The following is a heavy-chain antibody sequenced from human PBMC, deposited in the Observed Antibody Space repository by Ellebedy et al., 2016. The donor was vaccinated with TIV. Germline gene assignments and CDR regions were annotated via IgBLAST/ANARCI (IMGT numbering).Heavy chain of an antibody. Sequence: GESLKISCAASGFTVSSNYMSWVRQAPGKGLEWVSVIYSGGSTYYADSVKGRFTISRDNSKNTLYLQMNSLRAEDTAVYYCAREVSGWGGGMDVWGQGTTVTVSS. V-gene: IGHV3-53*01. J-gene: IGHJ6*02. D-gene: IGHD2-21*01. CDR1: GFTVSSNY. CDR3: AREVSGWGGGMDV. CDR2: IYSGGST.